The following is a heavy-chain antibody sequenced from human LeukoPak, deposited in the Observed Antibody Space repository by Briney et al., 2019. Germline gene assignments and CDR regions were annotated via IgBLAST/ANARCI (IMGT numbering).Heavy chain of an antibody. V-gene: IGHV3-30*02. CDR1: GFTFSSYG. J-gene: IGHJ4*02. Sequence: GGSLRLSCAASGFTFSSYGMHWVRQAPGKGLEWVAFIRYDGSNKYYADSVKGRFTISRDNSKNTLYLQMNSLRAEDTAVYFCARDVFGARGVITYFDYWGQGTLVTVSS. D-gene: IGHD3-10*01. CDR2: IRYDGSNK. CDR3: ARDVFGARGVITYFDY.